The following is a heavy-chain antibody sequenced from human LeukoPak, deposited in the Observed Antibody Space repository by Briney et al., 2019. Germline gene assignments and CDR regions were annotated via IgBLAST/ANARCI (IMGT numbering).Heavy chain of an antibody. J-gene: IGHJ4*02. Sequence: ASVKVSCKASGYTFTSYGISWVRQAPGQGLEWMGWISAYNGNTNYAQKLQGRVTMTTDTSTSTAYMELRSLRSDDTAVYYCARDPPYYDILTGYSQFDYWGQGTLVTVSS. CDR3: ARDPPYYDILTGYSQFDY. D-gene: IGHD3-9*01. CDR2: ISAYNGNT. CDR1: GYTFTSYG. V-gene: IGHV1-18*01.